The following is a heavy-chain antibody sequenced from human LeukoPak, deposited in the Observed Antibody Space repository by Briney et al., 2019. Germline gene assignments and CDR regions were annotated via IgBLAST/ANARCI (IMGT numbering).Heavy chain of an antibody. J-gene: IGHJ6*02. CDR1: GLTFSNCR. Sequence: GGSLRLSCVVSGLTFSNCRMTWVRQAPGRGLEWVANIKEDGTETSYVGSVKGRFTISRDNSRNTLYVQMNSLRDEDTAVYYCARDRVEVTVSMILGFRRSVTNYFGLDVWGQGTTVTVSS. V-gene: IGHV3-7*05. D-gene: IGHD2-21*02. CDR3: ARDRVEVTVSMILGFRRSVTNYFGLDV. CDR2: IKEDGTET.